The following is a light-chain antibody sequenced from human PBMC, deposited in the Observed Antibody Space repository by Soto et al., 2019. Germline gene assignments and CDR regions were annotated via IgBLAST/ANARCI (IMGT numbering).Light chain of an antibody. CDR3: QQYMSSVT. CDR1: QSVDNTF. Sequence: EIVLTQSPGSLSLSPGERATLSCRASQSVDNTFFSWYQKKPGQAPRLLMYGVSKRATGIPERFSDSGSGTDFTLTMSTLEPECLTVYYCQQYMSSVTFGQGTRVEIK. CDR2: GVS. V-gene: IGKV3-20*01. J-gene: IGKJ1*01.